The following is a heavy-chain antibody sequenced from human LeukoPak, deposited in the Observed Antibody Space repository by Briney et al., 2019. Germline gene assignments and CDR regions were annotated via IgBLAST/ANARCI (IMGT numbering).Heavy chain of an antibody. CDR3: AREEVRGVRNFDY. J-gene: IGHJ4*02. CDR1: GGTFSSYA. V-gene: IGHV1-69*13. CDR2: IIPIFGTA. Sequence: SVKVSCKASGGTFSSYAISWVRQAPGRGLEWMVGIIPIFGTANYAQKFQGRVTITADESTSTAYMELSSLRSEDTAVYYCAREEVRGVRNFDYWGQGTLVTVSS. D-gene: IGHD3-10*01.